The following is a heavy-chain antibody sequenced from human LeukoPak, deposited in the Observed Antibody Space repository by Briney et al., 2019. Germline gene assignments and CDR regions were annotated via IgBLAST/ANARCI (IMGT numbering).Heavy chain of an antibody. CDR3: ARHSFTTGDY. Sequence: SETLSLTCAVSGDSISSGNWWSWVRQPPGKGLEWIGEINHSGSTNYNASLKSRVTISVDTSKNQFSLKLSSVTAADTAVYYCARHSFTTGDYWGQGTLVTVSS. CDR1: GDSISSGNW. V-gene: IGHV4-4*02. D-gene: IGHD3-22*01. J-gene: IGHJ4*02. CDR2: INHSGST.